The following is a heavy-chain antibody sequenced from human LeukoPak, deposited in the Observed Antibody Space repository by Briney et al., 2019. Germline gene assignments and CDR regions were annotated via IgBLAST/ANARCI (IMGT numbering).Heavy chain of an antibody. J-gene: IGHJ6*02. CDR2: IYIDGNK. D-gene: IGHD2-15*01. CDR3: ARGGVVVALGSYGMDV. CDR1: GFSVTSKY. V-gene: IGHV3-53*01. Sequence: GGSLRLSCAASGFSVTSKYMNWVRQAPGKGLEWVSVIYIDGNKYYADSVKGRFTISRDNSKNTLSLQMNTLRAEDTAVYYCARGGVVVALGSYGMDVWGQGTTVTVSS.